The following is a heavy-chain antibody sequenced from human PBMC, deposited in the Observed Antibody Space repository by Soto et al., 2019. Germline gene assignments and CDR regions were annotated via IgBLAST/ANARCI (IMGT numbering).Heavy chain of an antibody. J-gene: IGHJ3*02. D-gene: IGHD5-12*01. Sequence: QVQLVQSGAEVKKPGASVKFSCKVSGYTLTELSLHWVRPAPGKGLEWMEGFDPEDGETIYAQKFQGRVTMTDDTSTDTAYMELSSLRSEDTAVYYCATSIHLRLLCVFDIWGQGTMVTVSS. CDR3: ATSIHLRLLCVFDI. V-gene: IGHV1-24*01. CDR1: GYTLTELS. CDR2: FDPEDGET.